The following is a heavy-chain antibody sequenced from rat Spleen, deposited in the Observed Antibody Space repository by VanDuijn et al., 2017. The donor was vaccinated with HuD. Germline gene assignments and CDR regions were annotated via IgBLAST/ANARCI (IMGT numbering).Heavy chain of an antibody. V-gene: IGHV5S11*01. CDR1: GFTFSSLS. D-gene: IGHD1-2*01. J-gene: IGHJ2*01. CDR2: ITSGGSNT. Sequence: EVQLVESGGGLVQPGGSLKLSCAASGFTFSSLSMAWVRQAPKKGLEWVATITSGGSNTYYRDSVKGRFTISRDNAKSTLYLQMNSLRSEETATYYRARHSGYSSYMDYFDYWGQGVMVTVSS. CDR3: ARHSGYSSYMDYFDY.